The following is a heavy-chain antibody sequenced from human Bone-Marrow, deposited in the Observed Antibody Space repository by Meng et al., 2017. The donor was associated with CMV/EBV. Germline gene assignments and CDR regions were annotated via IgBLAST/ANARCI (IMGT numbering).Heavy chain of an antibody. D-gene: IGHD6-13*01. V-gene: IGHV1-2*02. Sequence: ASVKVSCKASGYTFTGYYMHWVRQAPGQGLEWMGWINPNSGGTNYAQKFQGRVTMTRDTSISTAYMELSRLRSDDTAVYYCARCIAEEVNWFDPWGQGTLVTVPS. CDR3: ARCIAEEVNWFDP. J-gene: IGHJ5*02. CDR1: GYTFTGYY. CDR2: INPNSGGT.